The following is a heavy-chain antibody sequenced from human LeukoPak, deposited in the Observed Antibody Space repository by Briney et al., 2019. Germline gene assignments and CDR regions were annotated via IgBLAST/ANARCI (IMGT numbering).Heavy chain of an antibody. CDR1: GFTFSSYS. D-gene: IGHD2-2*01. Sequence: PGGSLRLSCAASGFTFSSYSMNWVRQAPGKGLEWVSHITASGTAMFYADSVKGRFTISRDNSKSTLYLQMNSLRAEDTAVYYCAKGMEDIVVVPAIDPWGQGTLVTVSS. CDR2: ITASGTAM. J-gene: IGHJ5*02. CDR3: AKGMEDIVVVPAIDP. V-gene: IGHV3-48*01.